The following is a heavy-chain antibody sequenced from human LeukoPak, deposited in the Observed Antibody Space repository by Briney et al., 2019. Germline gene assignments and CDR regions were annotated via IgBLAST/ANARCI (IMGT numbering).Heavy chain of an antibody. Sequence: GGSLKISCKDSGYTFTTYWIAWVRPMPGKGLGWMGTIYPADSDTRYSPSFRGQVTISADKSNDTAYLQWNRLQASDSAMYYCASRDGYNFFDFWGQGTLVTVCS. CDR3: ASRDGYNFFDF. J-gene: IGHJ4*02. V-gene: IGHV5-51*01. CDR1: GYTFTTYW. D-gene: IGHD5-24*01. CDR2: IYPADSDT.